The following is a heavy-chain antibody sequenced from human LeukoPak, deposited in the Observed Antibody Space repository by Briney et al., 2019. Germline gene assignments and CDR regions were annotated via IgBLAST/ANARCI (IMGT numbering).Heavy chain of an antibody. CDR1: GFTFSSYA. CDR2: ISGSGGST. CDR3: AKGLRGITMIVVVIKPFDY. D-gene: IGHD3-22*01. J-gene: IGHJ4*02. Sequence: PGGSLRLSCAASGFTFSSYAMGWVRQAPGKGLEWVSAISGSGGSTYYADSVKGRFTISRDNSKNTLYLQMSSLRAEDTAVYYCAKGLRGITMIVVVIKPFDYWGQGTLVTVSS. V-gene: IGHV3-23*01.